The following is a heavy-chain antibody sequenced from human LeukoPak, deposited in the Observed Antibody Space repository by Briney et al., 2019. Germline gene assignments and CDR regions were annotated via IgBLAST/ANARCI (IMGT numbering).Heavy chain of an antibody. D-gene: IGHD1-26*01. Sequence: GASVKVSCKASGYTFTSYDINWVRQATGQGLEWMGWMNPNSGNTGYAQKLQGRVTMTTDTSTSTAYMELRSMRSDDTAVYYCARAIEVGARGFGYWGQGTLVTVSS. CDR1: GYTFTSYD. CDR2: MNPNSGNT. J-gene: IGHJ4*02. V-gene: IGHV1-8*01. CDR3: ARAIEVGARGFGY.